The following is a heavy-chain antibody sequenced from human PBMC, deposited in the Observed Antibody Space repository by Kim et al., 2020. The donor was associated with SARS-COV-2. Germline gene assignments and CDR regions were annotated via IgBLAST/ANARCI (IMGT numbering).Heavy chain of an antibody. CDR1: GGSISSSNW. J-gene: IGHJ4*02. Sequence: SETLSLTCAVSGGSISSSNWWSWVRQPPGKGLEWIGEIYHSGSTNYNPSLKSRVTISVDTSKNQFSLKLSSVTAADTAVYYCARRRIAVAGIFDYWGQGTLVTVSS. V-gene: IGHV4-4*02. CDR3: ARRRIAVAGIFDY. CDR2: IYHSGST. D-gene: IGHD6-19*01.